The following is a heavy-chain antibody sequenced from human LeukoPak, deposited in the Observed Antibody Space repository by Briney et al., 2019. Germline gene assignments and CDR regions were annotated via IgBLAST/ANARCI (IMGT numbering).Heavy chain of an antibody. D-gene: IGHD3-10*01. Sequence: VGTLRLSPAPSGFAPRSFAMRSGREAPRERLERVSAIRGSGDSTYYADSVKGRFTISRDNSKNTLYLQMNSLRAEDTAVYYCAKEADYYGSGSYVFWGQGTLVTVSS. V-gene: IGHV3-23*01. J-gene: IGHJ4*02. CDR1: GFAPRSFA. CDR3: AKEADYYGSGSYVF. CDR2: IRGSGDST.